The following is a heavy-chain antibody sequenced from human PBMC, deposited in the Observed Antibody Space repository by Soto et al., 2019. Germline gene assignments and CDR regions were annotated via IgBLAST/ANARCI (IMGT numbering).Heavy chain of an antibody. CDR3: ARVRLEYSNKPYFFDN. CDR2: IGGSGAPT. D-gene: IGHD4-4*01. Sequence: PGGSLRLSCAASGFTFSNYAMNWVRRAPGKGLEWVSTIGGSGAPTYYADSVKGRFTISRDNSRNTLYLQMKTLRAEDTGVYYCARVRLEYSNKPYFFDNWGRGTQVTVSS. CDR1: GFTFSNYA. J-gene: IGHJ4*02. V-gene: IGHV3-23*01.